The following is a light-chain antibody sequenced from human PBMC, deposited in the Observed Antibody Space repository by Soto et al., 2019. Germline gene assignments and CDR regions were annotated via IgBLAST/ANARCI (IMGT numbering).Light chain of an antibody. CDR1: QGTSSA. CDR2: DAS. Sequence: AIQLTQSPSSLSASVGDRVTITCRASQGTSSALAWYQQKPGKAPKLLIYDASSLESGVPSRFSGRGSGTDFTLTISSLQPEDFATYYCQQFNSYPSRVTFGPGTKVDIK. J-gene: IGKJ3*01. CDR3: QQFNSYPSRVT. V-gene: IGKV1-13*02.